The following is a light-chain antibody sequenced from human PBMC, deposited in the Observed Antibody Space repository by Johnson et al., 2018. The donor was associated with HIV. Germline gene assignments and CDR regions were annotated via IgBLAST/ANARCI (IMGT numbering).Light chain of an antibody. V-gene: IGLV1-51*02. Sequence: QLVLTQPPSVSAAPGQKVTISCSGSSSNIGNKYVSWYQQLPGTAPKLLIYENTKRPSGIPDRFSGSKSGTSATLGITGLQTGDEADYYCGTWDTSLGAGGVFGSGTKVTVL. CDR3: GTWDTSLGAGGV. CDR1: SSNIGNKY. J-gene: IGLJ1*01. CDR2: ENT.